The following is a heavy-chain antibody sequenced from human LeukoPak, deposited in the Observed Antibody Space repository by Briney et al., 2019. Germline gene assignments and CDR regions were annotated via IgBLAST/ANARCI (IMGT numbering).Heavy chain of an antibody. CDR2: INHDGSST. Sequence: PGGSLRLSCATSGFTFSTFWMHWVRQAPGKGLVWVSRINHDGSSTNYADSVKGRFTISRDNAKNTLHLQMNSLRAEDTAVYYCAGGSTGPSEDYWGQGTLVTVSS. CDR1: GFTFSTFW. J-gene: IGHJ4*02. V-gene: IGHV3-74*01. CDR3: AGGSTGPSEDY. D-gene: IGHD5/OR15-5a*01.